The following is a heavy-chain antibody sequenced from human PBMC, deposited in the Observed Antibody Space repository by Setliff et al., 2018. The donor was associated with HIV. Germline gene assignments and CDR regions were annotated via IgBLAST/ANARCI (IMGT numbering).Heavy chain of an antibody. CDR2: INVYNGDT. CDR1: NYPFSNFG. V-gene: IGHV1-18*01. J-gene: IGHJ4*02. CDR3: ATDRTQTGISLVWGRLTALAKYPFDY. D-gene: IGHD7-27*01. Sequence: ASVKVSCKASNYPFSNFGISWVRQPPGQGLEWMAWINVYNGDTIFAQKFQGRVTMTKDTSTGTSYMELSSLRSDDTAVYYCATDRTQTGISLVWGRLTALAKYPFDYWCRDPWSLSPQ.